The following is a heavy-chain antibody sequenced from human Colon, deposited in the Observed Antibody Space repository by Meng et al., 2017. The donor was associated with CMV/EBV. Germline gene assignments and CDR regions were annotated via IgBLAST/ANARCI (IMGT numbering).Heavy chain of an antibody. D-gene: IGHD3-10*01. CDR3: ARGNSWFVY. Sequence: QVQLVQSGAEVKKPGASVKVSCKASGYSFASYDLNWVRLTDGQGLEWVAWMDPGSGNSTHAQRLQGRITLTRDTSTTTAYMELTNLRSEDTAVYFCARGNSWFVYWGQGTLVTVYS. CDR1: GYSFASYD. CDR2: MDPGSGNS. V-gene: IGHV1-8*01. J-gene: IGHJ4*02.